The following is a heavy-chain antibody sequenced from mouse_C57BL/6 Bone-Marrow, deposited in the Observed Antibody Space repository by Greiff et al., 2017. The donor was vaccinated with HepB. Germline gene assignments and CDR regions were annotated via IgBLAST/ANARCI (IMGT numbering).Heavy chain of an antibody. J-gene: IGHJ1*03. V-gene: IGHV1-9*01. Sequence: QVQLQQSGAELMKPGDSVKLSCKATGYTFTGYWVEWVKQRPGHGLEWIGEILPGSGNTNYTEKFKGKATFTADTSSNTAYMQLSSLTTEDTAIYDCARSGDDPTVYFDGWGTGTTVTVAS. D-gene: IGHD2-10*01. CDR3: ARSGDDPTVYFDG. CDR2: ILPGSGNT. CDR1: GYTFTGYW.